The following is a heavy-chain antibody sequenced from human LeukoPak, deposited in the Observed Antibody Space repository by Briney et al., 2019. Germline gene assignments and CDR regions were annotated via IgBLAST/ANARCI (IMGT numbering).Heavy chain of an antibody. Sequence: GGSLRLSCAASGFTFSSYGMHWVRQAPGKGLEWVSFIRYNGSNEYYADSVRGRFTISRDNSKNRLYLQMNSLRVEDTAVYYCAKDRVVVVVAARDFDCWGQGTLVTVSS. J-gene: IGHJ4*02. CDR1: GFTFSSYG. D-gene: IGHD2-15*01. CDR3: AKDRVVVVVAARDFDC. V-gene: IGHV3-30*02. CDR2: IRYNGSNE.